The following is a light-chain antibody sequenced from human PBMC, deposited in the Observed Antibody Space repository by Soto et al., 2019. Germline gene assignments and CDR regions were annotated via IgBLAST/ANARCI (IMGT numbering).Light chain of an antibody. J-gene: IGLJ2*01. CDR1: SSNIGSNT. Sequence: QAVVTQPPSASGTPGQRVTISCSGSSSNIGSNTVNWYQHLPGTAPKLLICTNNQRPSGVPDRFSGSKSGTSASLAISGLQSEDEADYYCAAWDDSLNGVVFGGGTKLTVL. CDR2: TNN. V-gene: IGLV1-44*01. CDR3: AAWDDSLNGVV.